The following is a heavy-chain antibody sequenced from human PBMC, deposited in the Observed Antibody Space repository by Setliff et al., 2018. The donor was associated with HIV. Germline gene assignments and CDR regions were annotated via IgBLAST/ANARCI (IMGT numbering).Heavy chain of an antibody. V-gene: IGHV1-69*10. CDR1: GGTFSSYA. CDR2: IIPILGIA. J-gene: IGHJ5*02. Sequence: ASVKVSCKASGGTFSSYAISWVRQAPGQGLEWMGGIIPILGIANYTQKFQGRVTITADKSTSTAYMELSSLRSEDTAVYYCARQNRYYYGSGSFHNWFDPWGQGTLVTVSS. D-gene: IGHD3-10*01. CDR3: ARQNRYYYGSGSFHNWFDP.